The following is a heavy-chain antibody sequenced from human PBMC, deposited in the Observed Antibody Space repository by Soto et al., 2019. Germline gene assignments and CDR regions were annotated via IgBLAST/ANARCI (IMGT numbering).Heavy chain of an antibody. Sequence: PGGSLRLSCEASGFTFSSYNMNWVRQAPGKGLEWISYISSSGYNIYYADSVKGRFTASRDNAKNSLYLQMNSLRAEDTAVYYCVLQGYDILTGNYLDRWGQGTLVTVSS. D-gene: IGHD3-9*01. CDR1: GFTFSSYN. CDR3: VLQGYDILTGNYLDR. J-gene: IGHJ5*02. V-gene: IGHV3-48*01. CDR2: ISSSGYNI.